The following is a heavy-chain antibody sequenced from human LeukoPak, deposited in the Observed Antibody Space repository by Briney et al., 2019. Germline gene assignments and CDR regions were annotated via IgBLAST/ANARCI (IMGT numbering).Heavy chain of an antibody. D-gene: IGHD6-25*01. CDR1: GFTLSSYW. Sequence: GGSLRLSCAASGFTLSSYWMNWVRQAPGKGLEWVANIKQDGSEKYYVDSVKGRFTISRDNAKNSLYLQMNSLRAEDTAVYYCARGSGGDAFDIWGQGTMVTVSS. CDR2: IKQDGSEK. CDR3: ARGSGGDAFDI. V-gene: IGHV3-7*01. J-gene: IGHJ3*02.